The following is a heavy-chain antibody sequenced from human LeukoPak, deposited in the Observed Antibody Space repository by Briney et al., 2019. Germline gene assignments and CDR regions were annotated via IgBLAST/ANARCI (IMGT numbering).Heavy chain of an antibody. CDR3: AKPPFSTSSLGKYFQH. CDR1: GFAFTSYA. Sequence: PGVSLRLSCAASGFAFTSYAVSWVRQAPGKGLEWVSAITGNGYTYYADSVKGRFTISRDISKSTLFLQMNSLRADDTAVYYCAKPPFSTSSLGKYFQHWGQGTVVTVSS. D-gene: IGHD6-6*01. V-gene: IGHV3-23*01. J-gene: IGHJ1*01. CDR2: ITGNGYT.